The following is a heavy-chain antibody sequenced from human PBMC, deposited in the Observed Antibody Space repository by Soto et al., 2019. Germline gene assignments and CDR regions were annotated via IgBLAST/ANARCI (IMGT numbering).Heavy chain of an antibody. V-gene: IGHV4-59*01. D-gene: IGHD3-22*01. CDR3: ARDGSGLYYYDSSGYSD. CDR2: IYYSEST. CDR1: GGSISSYY. Sequence: SETLSLTCTVSGGSISSYYWSWIRQPPGKGLEWIGYIYYSESTNYNPSLKSRDTISVDTSKNQFSLKLSAVTAADTAVYYCARDGSGLYYYDSSGYSDWGQGTLVTVSS. J-gene: IGHJ4*02.